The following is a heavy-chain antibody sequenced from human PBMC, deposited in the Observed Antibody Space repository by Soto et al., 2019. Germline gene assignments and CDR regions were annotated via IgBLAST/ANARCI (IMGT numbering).Heavy chain of an antibody. CDR3: ARNHGGRQAINWFDP. CDR2: ITPMFGTA. CDR1: GGTFSRYT. Sequence: QVQLVQSGPEVKKPGSSVKVSCKASGGTFSRYTINWVRQAPGQGLEWMGGITPMFGTANYAQKFQGRVTITADESTSTAYMELSSLRSEDTAVYYCARNHGGRQAINWFDPWGQGTLVTVSS. J-gene: IGHJ5*02. D-gene: IGHD3-10*01. V-gene: IGHV1-69*01.